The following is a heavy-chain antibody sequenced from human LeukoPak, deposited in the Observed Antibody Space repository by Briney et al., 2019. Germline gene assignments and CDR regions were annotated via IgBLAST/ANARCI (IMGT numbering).Heavy chain of an antibody. V-gene: IGHV3-23*01. J-gene: IGHJ5*01. CDR1: GFTFSTYA. CDR2: VTGSGGDT. Sequence: PGGSLRLSCAASGFTFSTYAMSWVRRAPGKGLECVSVVTGSGGDTYYTGSVNGRFTISRDNSKNTLYLQMNSLRAEDTAVYYCARGTLEHCSGASCYPPDSWGQGTLVTVSS. CDR3: ARGTLEHCSGASCYPPDS. D-gene: IGHD2-15*01.